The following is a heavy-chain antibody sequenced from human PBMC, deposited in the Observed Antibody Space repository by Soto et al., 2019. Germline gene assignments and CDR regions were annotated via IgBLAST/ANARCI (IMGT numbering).Heavy chain of an antibody. J-gene: IGHJ4*01. CDR3: AHGSGWQRDY. Sequence: QITLKESGPTLVKPTQTLTLTCSFSGFSLSTTAVGVGWIRQPPGKAPEWLALIYWDDDKQYRPSLKSRLTITKNTSKNPVVLTMTNMDTVDTATYHCAHGSGWQRDYWGHGNLVTVS. CDR2: IYWDDDK. CDR1: GFSLSTTAVG. V-gene: IGHV2-5*02. D-gene: IGHD6-19*01.